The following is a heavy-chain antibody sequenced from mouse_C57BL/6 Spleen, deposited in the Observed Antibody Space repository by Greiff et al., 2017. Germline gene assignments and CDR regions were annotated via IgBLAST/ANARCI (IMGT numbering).Heavy chain of an antibody. D-gene: IGHD1-1*01. V-gene: IGHV1-69*01. CDR3: ARSRYYYGSSYVGFAY. CDR2: IDPSDSYT. J-gene: IGHJ3*01. Sequence: QVQLKQPGAELVMPGASVKLSCKASGYTFTSYWMHWVKQRPGQGLEWIGEIDPSDSYTNYNQKFKGKSTLTVDKSSSTAYMQRSSLTSEDSAVYYCARSRYYYGSSYVGFAYWGQGTLVTVSA. CDR1: GYTFTSYW.